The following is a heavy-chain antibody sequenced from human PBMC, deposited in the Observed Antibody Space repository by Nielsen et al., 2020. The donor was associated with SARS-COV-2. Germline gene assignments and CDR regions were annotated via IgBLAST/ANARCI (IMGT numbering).Heavy chain of an antibody. CDR1: GGSISSSSYY. CDR2: IYYSGST. CDR3: ARAPYDYVWGSYRYFDWYFDL. D-gene: IGHD3-16*02. V-gene: IGHV4-39*07. Sequence: SETLSLTCTVSGGSISSSSYYWGWIRQPPGKGLEWIGSIYYSGSTYYNPSLKSRVTISVDTSKNQFSLKLSSVTAADTAVYYCARAPYDYVWGSYRYFDWYFDLWGRGTLVTVSS. J-gene: IGHJ2*01.